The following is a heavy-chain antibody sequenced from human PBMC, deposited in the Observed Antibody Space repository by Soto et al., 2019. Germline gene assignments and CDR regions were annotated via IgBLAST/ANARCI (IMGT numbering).Heavy chain of an antibody. CDR3: AKDQILEGKGGYLYYYYGMDV. J-gene: IGHJ6*02. D-gene: IGHD3-3*01. Sequence: GGSLRLSCAASGFTFSSYGMHWVRQAPGKGLEWVAVISYDGSNKYYADSVKGRFTISRDNSKNTLYLQMNSLRAEDTAVYYCAKDQILEGKGGYLYYYYGMDVWGQGTTVTVSS. CDR1: GFTFSSYG. CDR2: ISYDGSNK. V-gene: IGHV3-30*18.